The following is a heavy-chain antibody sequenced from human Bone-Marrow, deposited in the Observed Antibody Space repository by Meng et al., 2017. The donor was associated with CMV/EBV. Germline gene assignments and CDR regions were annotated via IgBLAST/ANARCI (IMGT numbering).Heavy chain of an antibody. CDR2: FDPEDGET. Sequence: ASVKVSCKVSGYTLTELSMHWVRQAPGKGLEWMGGFDPEDGETIYAQKFQGRVTMTEDTSTDTAYMELSSLRSEDTAVYYCATIYCSSTSCYPTRFDPWGQGTLVTFSS. V-gene: IGHV1-24*01. CDR3: ATIYCSSTSCYPTRFDP. D-gene: IGHD2-2*01. CDR1: GYTLTELS. J-gene: IGHJ5*02.